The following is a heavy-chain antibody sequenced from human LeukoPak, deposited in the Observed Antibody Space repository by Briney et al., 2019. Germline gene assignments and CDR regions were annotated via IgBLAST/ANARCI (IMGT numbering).Heavy chain of an antibody. CDR2: INYSGTT. D-gene: IGHD5-24*01. V-gene: IGHV4-34*01. CDR3: ARWLATIPKMFDP. CDR1: GGSFSAYY. J-gene: IGHJ5*02. Sequence: SETLSLTCAVYGGSFSAYYWSWIRQSPGKGLEWIGEINYSGTTNYNPSLKSRVIISADTSKSQFSLKLNSVTAADTAVYYCARWLATIPKMFDPWGQGTLVTVSS.